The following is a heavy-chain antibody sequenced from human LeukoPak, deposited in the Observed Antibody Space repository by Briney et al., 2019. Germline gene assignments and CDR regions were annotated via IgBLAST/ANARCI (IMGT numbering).Heavy chain of an antibody. D-gene: IGHD3-9*01. J-gene: IGHJ4*02. CDR2: ISYDGSNK. Sequence: GGSLRLSCAASGFTFSSYGMHWVRQAPGKGLEWVAVISYDGSNKYYADSVKGRLTISRDNSKNTLYLQMNSLRAEDTAVYYCAKDRRVFDGRYSPASFFDYWGQGTLVTVSS. V-gene: IGHV3-30*18. CDR1: GFTFSSYG. CDR3: AKDRRVFDGRYSPASFFDY.